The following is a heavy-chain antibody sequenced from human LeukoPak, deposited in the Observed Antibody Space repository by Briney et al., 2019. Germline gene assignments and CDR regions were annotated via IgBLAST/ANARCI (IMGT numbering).Heavy chain of an antibody. CDR1: GFTFINYG. CDR3: ARGHFGRDY. J-gene: IGHJ4*02. D-gene: IGHD3-10*01. V-gene: IGHV3-30*03. Sequence: GGSLRLSCAASGFTFINYGMHWVRQAPGKGLEWVAVISYDGTNKYYADSVKGRFTISRDNAKDSLFLQMNSLRPEDTAVYYCARGHFGRDYWGQGTLVTVSS. CDR2: ISYDGTNK.